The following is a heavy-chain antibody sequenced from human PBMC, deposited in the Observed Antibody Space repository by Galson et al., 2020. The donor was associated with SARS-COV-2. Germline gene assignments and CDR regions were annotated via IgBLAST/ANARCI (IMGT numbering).Heavy chain of an antibody. V-gene: IGHV3-33*01. CDR1: GFTFSSYG. CDR2: IWYDGSNK. D-gene: IGHD3-10*01. Sequence: GGSLRLSCAASGFTFSSYGMHWVRQAPGKGLEWVAVIWYDGSNKYYADSVKGRFTISRDNSKNTLYLQMNSLRAEDTAVYYCARDPKIGEFNFDYWGQGTLVTVSS. J-gene: IGHJ4*02. CDR3: ARDPKIGEFNFDY.